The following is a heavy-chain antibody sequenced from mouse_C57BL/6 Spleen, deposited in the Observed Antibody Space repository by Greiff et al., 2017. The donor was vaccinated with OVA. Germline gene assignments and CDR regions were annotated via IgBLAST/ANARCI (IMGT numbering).Heavy chain of an antibody. CDR2: IWSGGST. CDR3: ASYDEYNDGYYFDY. CDR1: GFSLTSYG. Sequence: VQLQQSGPGLVQPSQSLSLTCTASGFSLTSYGVHWVRQSPGKGLEWLGVIWSGGSTDYNAAFISRLSISKSNTKSQVFFKMNSLQADDTAIYYCASYDEYNDGYYFDYWGQGTTLTVSS. J-gene: IGHJ2*01. D-gene: IGHD5-1*01. V-gene: IGHV2-2*01.